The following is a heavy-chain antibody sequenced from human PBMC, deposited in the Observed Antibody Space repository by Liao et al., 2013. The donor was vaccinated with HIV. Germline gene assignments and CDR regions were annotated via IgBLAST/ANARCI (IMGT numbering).Heavy chain of an antibody. J-gene: IGHJ3*02. CDR2: LYTSGST. CDR1: GNSVSSGDYY. Sequence: QVQLQESGPGLVKPSQTLSLTCTVSGNSVSSGDYYWSWIRQPAGKGLEWIGRLYTSGSTNYNPSLKSRVTMSIDTSKSQFSLKLNSVTAADTAVYFCARGSGVAVSGHRAFDTWGQGTMVTVSS. CDR3: ARGSGVAVSGHRAFDT. V-gene: IGHV4-61*02. D-gene: IGHD3-3*01.